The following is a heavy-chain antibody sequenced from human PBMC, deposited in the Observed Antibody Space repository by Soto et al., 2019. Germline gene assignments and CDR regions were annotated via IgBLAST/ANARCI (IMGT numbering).Heavy chain of an antibody. CDR1: GGAFSSYA. V-gene: IGHV1-69*06. J-gene: IGHJ1*01. CDR3: ASRIAAAGFAEYFQH. CDR2: IIPIFGTA. D-gene: IGHD6-13*01. Sequence: VASVKVSCKASGGAFSSYAISWVRQAPGQGLEWMGGIIPIFGTANYAQKFQGRVTITADKSTSTAYMELSSLRSEDTAVYYCASRIAAAGFAEYFQHWGQGTLVTVSS.